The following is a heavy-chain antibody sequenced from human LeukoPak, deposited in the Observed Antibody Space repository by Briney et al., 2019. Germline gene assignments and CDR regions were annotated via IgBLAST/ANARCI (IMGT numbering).Heavy chain of an antibody. Sequence: GSSVKVSCKASGGTFSSYAISWVRQAPGQGLEWMGRIIPILGIANYAQKFQGRVTITADKSTSTAYMELSSLRSEDTAVYYCARAKDYRTVSGRDDWGQGTLVTVSS. J-gene: IGHJ4*02. D-gene: IGHD4-4*01. CDR3: ARAKDYRTVSGRDD. V-gene: IGHV1-69*04. CDR1: GGTFSSYA. CDR2: IIPILGIA.